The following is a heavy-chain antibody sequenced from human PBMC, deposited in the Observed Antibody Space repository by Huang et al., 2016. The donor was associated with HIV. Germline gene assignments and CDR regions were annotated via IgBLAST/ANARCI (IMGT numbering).Heavy chain of an antibody. Sequence: QEQLVESGGGVVQPGGSLRLSCATSGFSFSHYGIHWVRQGAGKEREWVTFIRVDEGNKHYADSAKGRFTISRDNSKKMLFLEMNSLRGDDTAFYYCATDLGGYSFDYWGQGALVSVSS. D-gene: IGHD2-21*02. CDR2: IRVDEGNK. CDR1: GFSFSHYG. CDR3: ATDLGGYSFDY. J-gene: IGHJ4*02. V-gene: IGHV3-30*02.